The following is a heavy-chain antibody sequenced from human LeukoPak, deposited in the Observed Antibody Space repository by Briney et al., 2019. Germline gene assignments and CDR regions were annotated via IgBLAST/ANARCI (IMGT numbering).Heavy chain of an antibody. Sequence: ASVKVSCKASGYTFTSYAMNWVRQAPGQGLEWMGWINTNTGNPTYAQGFTGRFVFSLDTSVSTAYLQISSLKAEDTAVYYCARDLDKYYYGSGSNNGNAFDIWGQGTMVTVSS. D-gene: IGHD3-10*01. CDR1: GYTFTSYA. V-gene: IGHV7-4-1*02. J-gene: IGHJ3*02. CDR3: ARDLDKYYYGSGSNNGNAFDI. CDR2: INTNTGNP.